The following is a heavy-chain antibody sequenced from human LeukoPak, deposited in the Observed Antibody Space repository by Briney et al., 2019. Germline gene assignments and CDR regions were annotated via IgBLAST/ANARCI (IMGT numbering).Heavy chain of an antibody. J-gene: IGHJ4*02. CDR3: ARKGVLAAAGTFDY. CDR1: GGSISSYY. D-gene: IGHD6-13*01. Sequence: SETLSLTCTVSGGSISSYYWTWIRQPAGKGLEWIGRVYSSGSTNYNPSLKSRVTMSVDPSKNQFSLRLNSVTAADTAVYYCARKGVLAAAGTFDYWGQGTLVTVSS. CDR2: VYSSGST. V-gene: IGHV4-4*07.